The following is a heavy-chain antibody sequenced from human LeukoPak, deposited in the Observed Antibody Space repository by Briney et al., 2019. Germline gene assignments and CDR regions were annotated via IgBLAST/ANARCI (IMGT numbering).Heavy chain of an antibody. CDR3: ARHASGSPFDY. CDR1: GYSISSGYY. CDR2: IYHSGST. V-gene: IGHV4-38-2*02. D-gene: IGHD1-26*01. Sequence: SETLSLTCTVSGYSISSGYYWGWIRQPPGKGLEWIGSIYHSGSTYYNPSLKSRVTISVDTSKNQFSLKLSSVTAADTAVYYCARHASGSPFDYWGQGTLVTVSS. J-gene: IGHJ4*02.